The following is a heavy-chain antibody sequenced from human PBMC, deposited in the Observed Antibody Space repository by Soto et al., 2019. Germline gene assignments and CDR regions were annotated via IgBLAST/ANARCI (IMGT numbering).Heavy chain of an antibody. Sequence: QVQLVQSGAEVKNPGASVKVSCKASGYTFTDNDMHWVRQAPGQGLEWMGWINPNSGGTNYAQKFQGRVTMTRDTSIGTAYMELRRLRSDDTAVYYCASLTGANDYWGQGTLVTVSS. CDR1: GYTFTDND. CDR3: ASLTGANDY. J-gene: IGHJ4*02. D-gene: IGHD1-7*01. V-gene: IGHV1-2*02. CDR2: INPNSGGT.